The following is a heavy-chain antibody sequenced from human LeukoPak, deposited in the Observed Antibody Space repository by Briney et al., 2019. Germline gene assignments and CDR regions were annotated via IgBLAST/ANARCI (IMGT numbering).Heavy chain of an antibody. CDR2: MNPNSGKT. Sequence: ALVKVSCKASGYTLTSYDINWVRQATGQGLEWMGWMNPNSGKTGYAQKFQGRITITRNTSISTAYMELSSLRSEDTAVYYCARETPSRYFDYWGQGTLVTVSS. CDR3: ARETPSRYFDY. V-gene: IGHV1-8*01. D-gene: IGHD4-23*01. J-gene: IGHJ4*02. CDR1: GYTLTSYD.